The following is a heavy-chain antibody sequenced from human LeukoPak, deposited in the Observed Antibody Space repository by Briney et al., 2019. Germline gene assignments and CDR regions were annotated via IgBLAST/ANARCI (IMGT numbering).Heavy chain of an antibody. CDR2: IYPGDSDT. D-gene: IGHD3-10*01. V-gene: IGHV5-51*01. CDR1: GYSFTSYW. Sequence: GESLQISCKGSGYSFTSYWIGWVRQMPGKGLEWMGIIYPGDSDTRYSPSFQGQVTISADKSISTAYLQWSSLKASDTAMYYCARERYGSGSYYGNWFDPWGQGTLVTVSS. J-gene: IGHJ5*02. CDR3: ARERYGSGSYYGNWFDP.